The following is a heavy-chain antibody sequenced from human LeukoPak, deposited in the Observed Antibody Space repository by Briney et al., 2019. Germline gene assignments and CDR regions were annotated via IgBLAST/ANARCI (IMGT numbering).Heavy chain of an antibody. Sequence: SETLSLTCTVSGGSISSYYWSWIRQPAGKGLEWIGRIYTSGSTNYNPSLKSRVTMSVDTSKNQFSLKLSSVTAADTAVYYCARHLQYYDILTSSPCYYYYMDVWGKGTTVTVSS. D-gene: IGHD3-9*01. CDR2: IYTSGST. CDR1: GGSISSYY. J-gene: IGHJ6*03. CDR3: ARHLQYYDILTSSPCYYYYMDV. V-gene: IGHV4-4*07.